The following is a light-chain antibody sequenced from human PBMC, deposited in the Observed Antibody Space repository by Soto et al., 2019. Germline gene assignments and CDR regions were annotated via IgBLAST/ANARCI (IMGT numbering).Light chain of an antibody. CDR2: EVT. J-gene: IGLJ3*02. Sequence: QSVLTQPPSASGSPGQSVTFSCTGTSSDVGTYNYVSWYQQRPGKAPQLLIYEVTNRPSGISSRFSGSRSGNTASLTISGLQVEDEADYYCRSYRTTTNSVVFGGGTKVTVL. V-gene: IGLV2-14*01. CDR3: RSYRTTTNSVV. CDR1: SSDVGTYNY.